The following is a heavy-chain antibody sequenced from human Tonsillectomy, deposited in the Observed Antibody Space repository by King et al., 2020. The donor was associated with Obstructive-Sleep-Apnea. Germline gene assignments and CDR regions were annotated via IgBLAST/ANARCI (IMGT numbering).Heavy chain of an antibody. CDR2: ISSSSSYT. V-gene: IGHV3-11*06. J-gene: IGHJ4*02. Sequence: VQLVESGGGLVKPGGSLRLSCAASAFTFSDYYMNWIRQAPGKGLEWVSYISSSSSYTNYADSVKGRFTISRDNAKNSLYLQMNSLRAEDTAVYYCAREIPTEYFFDYWGQRTLVTVSS. CDR1: AFTFSDYY. D-gene: IGHD1-14*01. CDR3: AREIPTEYFFDY.